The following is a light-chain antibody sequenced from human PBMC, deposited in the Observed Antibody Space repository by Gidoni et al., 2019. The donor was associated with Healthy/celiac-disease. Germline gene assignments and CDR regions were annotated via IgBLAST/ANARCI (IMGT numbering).Light chain of an antibody. V-gene: IGKV1-5*03. CDR1: QSISSW. J-gene: IGKJ1*01. Sequence: DIQMTPSPSTLSASVGDRVTITCRASQSISSWLAWYQQKPGKAPKLLIYKASSLESGVPARFSGSGSGTEFTLTISSLQPDDFATYYCQQYNSYSWTFXXXTKVEIK. CDR3: QQYNSYSWT. CDR2: KAS.